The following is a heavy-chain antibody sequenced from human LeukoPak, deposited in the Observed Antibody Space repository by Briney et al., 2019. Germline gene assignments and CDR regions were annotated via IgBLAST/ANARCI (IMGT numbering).Heavy chain of an antibody. CDR1: GGTFSSYA. V-gene: IGHV1-69*05. D-gene: IGHD6-13*01. Sequence: GASVKVSCKASGGTFSSYAISWVRQAPGQGLEWMGGIIPIFGTANYAQKFQGRVTITTDESTSTAYMELRSLRSEDTAVYYCARAGIAAAGTVWYFDLWGRGALVTVSS. J-gene: IGHJ2*01. CDR3: ARAGIAAAGTVWYFDL. CDR2: IIPIFGTA.